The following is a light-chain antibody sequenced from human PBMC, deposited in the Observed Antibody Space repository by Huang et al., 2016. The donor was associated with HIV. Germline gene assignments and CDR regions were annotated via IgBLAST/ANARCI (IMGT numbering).Light chain of an antibody. Sequence: EIVMTQSPATLSVSPGERATLSCRASQSVTSNLAWYQQRPGQAPRLLIYGASTRAIGIPARFSGHRSGTEFTLTISGLQSEDFAVYYCQQYNSWPLTFGGGTNVEIK. CDR3: QQYNSWPLT. CDR1: QSVTSN. CDR2: GAS. V-gene: IGKV3D-15*01. J-gene: IGKJ4*01.